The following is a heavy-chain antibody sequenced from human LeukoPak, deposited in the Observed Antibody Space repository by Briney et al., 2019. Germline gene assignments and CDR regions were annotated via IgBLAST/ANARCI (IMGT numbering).Heavy chain of an antibody. J-gene: IGHJ4*02. D-gene: IGHD6-13*01. Sequence: GRSLRLSCAASGFTFDDYAMHWVRQAPGKGLEWVSGISWNSGSIGYADSVKGRFTISRDNAKNSLYLQMNSLRAEDTALYYCAKRAAARYYFDYWGQGTLVTVSS. CDR3: AKRAAARYYFDY. CDR1: GFTFDDYA. CDR2: ISWNSGSI. V-gene: IGHV3-9*01.